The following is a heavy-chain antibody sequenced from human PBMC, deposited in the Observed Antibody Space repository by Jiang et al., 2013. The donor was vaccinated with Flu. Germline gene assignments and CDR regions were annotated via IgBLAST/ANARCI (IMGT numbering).Heavy chain of an antibody. J-gene: IGHJ3*02. Sequence: YSFTSYWIGWVRQMPGKAWSGWGSSILVTLIPDTARPSQGQVTISADKSISTAYLQWSSLKASDTAMYYCARVVAAVAGYDAFDIWGQGTMVTVSS. V-gene: IGHV5-51*01. D-gene: IGHD6-19*01. CDR3: ARVVAAVAGYDAFDI. CDR2: SILVTLIP. CDR1: YSFTSYW.